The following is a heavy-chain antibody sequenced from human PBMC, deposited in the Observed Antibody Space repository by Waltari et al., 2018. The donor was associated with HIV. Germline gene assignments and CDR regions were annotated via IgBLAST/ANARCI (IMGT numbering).Heavy chain of an antibody. CDR1: GYSIESGYY. CDR2: SLHSGNT. V-gene: IGHV4-38-2*01. J-gene: IGHJ4*02. D-gene: IGHD2-15*01. Sequence: QVQLQESGPGLVKPSETLSLTCSVSGYSIESGYYWVWLRQPPGKALEWIGSSLHSGNTYYNPSLKSRLTISLDTSKNQVSLKLSSVTAADTAVYYCASGSRRGHSHGIDYWGQGTLVTVSS. CDR3: ASGSRRGHSHGIDY.